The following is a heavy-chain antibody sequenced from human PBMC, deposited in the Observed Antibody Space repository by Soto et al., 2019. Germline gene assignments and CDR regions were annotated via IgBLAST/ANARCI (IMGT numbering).Heavy chain of an antibody. D-gene: IGHD2-8*01. CDR2: ISGSGGST. CDR1: GFTFSSYA. CDR3: AKDRGYCTNGVCPNWFDP. J-gene: IGHJ5*02. Sequence: PGGSLRLSCAASGFTFSSYAMSWVRQAPGKGLEWVSAISGSGGSTYYADSVKGRFTISRDNSKNTLYLQMNSLRAEDTAVYYCAKDRGYCTNGVCPNWFDPWGQGTLVTVSS. V-gene: IGHV3-23*01.